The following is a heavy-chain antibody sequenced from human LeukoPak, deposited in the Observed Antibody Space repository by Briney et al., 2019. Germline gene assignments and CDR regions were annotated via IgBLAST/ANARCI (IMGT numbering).Heavy chain of an antibody. CDR3: ARDRDRYSNYELDY. Sequence: AASVKVSCKASGYTFTGYYMHWVRQAPGQGLEWMGWINPNSGGTNYAQKFQGRVTMTRDTSTSTAYMELRSLRSDDTAVYYCARDRDRYSNYELDYWGQGTLVTVSS. J-gene: IGHJ4*02. CDR2: INPNSGGT. V-gene: IGHV1-2*02. CDR1: GYTFTGYY. D-gene: IGHD4-11*01.